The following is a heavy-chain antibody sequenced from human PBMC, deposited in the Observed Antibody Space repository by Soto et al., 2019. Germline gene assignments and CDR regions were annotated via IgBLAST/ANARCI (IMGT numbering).Heavy chain of an antibody. CDR1: GFTFSSYG. CDR3: AKLGAVAGAFDI. D-gene: IGHD6-19*01. Sequence: GGSLRLSCAASGFTFSSYGMHWVRQAPGKGLEWVAVISYDGSNKYYADSVKGRFTISRDNSKNTLYLQMNSLRAEDTAVYYCAKLGAVAGAFDIWGQGTMVTVSS. J-gene: IGHJ3*02. CDR2: ISYDGSNK. V-gene: IGHV3-30*18.